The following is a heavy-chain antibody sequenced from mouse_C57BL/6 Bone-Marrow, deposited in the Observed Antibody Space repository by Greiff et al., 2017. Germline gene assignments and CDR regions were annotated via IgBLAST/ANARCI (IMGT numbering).Heavy chain of an antibody. V-gene: IGHV1-52*01. CDR1: GYTFTSYW. CDR3: ARDDSAWFAN. CDR2: IDPSDSET. D-gene: IGHD2-12*01. Sequence: QVQLQQPGAELVRPGSSVKLSCKASGYTFTSYWMHWVKQRPIPGLEWIGNIDPSDSETHYNQQFTDKATLTVDKSSSTAYMQLSSLTSEDSAVSYGARDDSAWFANWGQGTLVTVSA. J-gene: IGHJ3*01.